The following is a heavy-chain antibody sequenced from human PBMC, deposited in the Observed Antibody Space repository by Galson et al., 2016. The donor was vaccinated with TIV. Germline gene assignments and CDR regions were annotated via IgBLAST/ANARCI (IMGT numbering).Heavy chain of an antibody. D-gene: IGHD3-9*01. CDR2: IYPAASET. CDR3: AKQLDFDQRVLDAFHI. CDR1: GYSFATFW. V-gene: IGHV5-51*03. J-gene: IGHJ3*02. Sequence: QSGAEVKKPGESLKISCKASGYSFATFWVGWVRQMPGQGLEWMGVIYPAASETRYSPSFQGQVSISADRSISTAYLQWSSLKASDTAMYYCAKQLDFDQRVLDAFHIWGQGTLLTVSS.